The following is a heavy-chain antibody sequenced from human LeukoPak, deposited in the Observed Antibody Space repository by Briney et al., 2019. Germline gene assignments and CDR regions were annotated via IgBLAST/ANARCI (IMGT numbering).Heavy chain of an antibody. D-gene: IGHD4-17*01. V-gene: IGHV4-39*07. CDR2: INHSGST. J-gene: IGHJ4*02. CDR3: AREGRRGDYGDYWPFDY. Sequence: SETLSLTCTVSGGSISSSSYYWSWIRQPPGKGLEWIGEINHSGSTNYNPSLKSRVTISVDTSKNQFSLKLSSVTAADTAVYYCAREGRRGDYGDYWPFDYWGQGTLVTVSS. CDR1: GGSISSSSYY.